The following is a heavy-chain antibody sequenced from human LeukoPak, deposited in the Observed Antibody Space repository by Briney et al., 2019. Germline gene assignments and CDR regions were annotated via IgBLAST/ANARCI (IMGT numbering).Heavy chain of an antibody. V-gene: IGHV7-4-1*02. CDR2: INTNTGYP. CDR3: ARGGKRGLMVYMGYYYYYMDV. CDR1: GYTFTSYA. J-gene: IGHJ6*03. Sequence: ASVKVSCKASGYTFTSYAMNWVRPAPGQGLEWMGWINTNTGYPTYAQGFTGRFVFSLDTSVSTAYLQISSLKAEDTAVYYCARGGKRGLMVYMGYYYYYMDVWGKGTTVTVSS. D-gene: IGHD2-8*01.